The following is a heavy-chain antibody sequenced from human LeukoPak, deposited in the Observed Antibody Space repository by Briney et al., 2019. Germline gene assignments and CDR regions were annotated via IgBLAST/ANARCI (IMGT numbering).Heavy chain of an antibody. D-gene: IGHD6-13*01. J-gene: IGHJ4*02. CDR3: ATYSSSWMYYFDY. Sequence: GRSLRLSCAASGFTFSSYGMNWVRQAPGKGLEWVAGISYDGSNKHFADSVKGRFTVSRDNSKNTVYLQMDSLRAEDTAVYSCATYSSSWMYYFDYWGQGTLVTVSS. CDR1: GFTFSSYG. CDR2: ISYDGSNK. V-gene: IGHV3-30*03.